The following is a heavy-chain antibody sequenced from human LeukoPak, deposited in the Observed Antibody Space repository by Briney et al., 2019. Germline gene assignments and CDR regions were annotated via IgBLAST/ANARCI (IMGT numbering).Heavy chain of an antibody. CDR2: IYSGGTT. J-gene: IGHJ6*03. Sequence: GGSLRLSCAASGFTVSSNYMSWVRQAPGKGLEWVSVIYSGGTTYYADSVKDGFTISRKNTKNTLYLQMNSMRTADTAVYYCARDTEGSVDYYYMDVWGKGTTVTVSS. CDR3: ARDTEGSVDYYYMDV. CDR1: GFTVSSNY. V-gene: IGHV3-66*01.